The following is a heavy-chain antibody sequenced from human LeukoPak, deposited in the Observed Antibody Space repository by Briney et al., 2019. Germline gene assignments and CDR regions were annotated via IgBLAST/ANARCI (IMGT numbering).Heavy chain of an antibody. V-gene: IGHV3-66*01. J-gene: IGHJ6*02. D-gene: IGHD2-2*01. Sequence: GGSLRLSCAASGFTVSSNYMNWVRQAPGKGLEWVSVMYSGGSTFYGDSVKGRFTISRDNSMNTLYLQMNSLRVDDTAVYYCAREQVVVGRGYYGMDVWGQGATVTVSS. CDR2: MYSGGST. CDR3: AREQVVVGRGYYGMDV. CDR1: GFTVSSNY.